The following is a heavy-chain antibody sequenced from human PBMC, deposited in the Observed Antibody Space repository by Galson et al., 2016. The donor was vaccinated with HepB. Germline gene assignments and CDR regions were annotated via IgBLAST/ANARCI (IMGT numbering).Heavy chain of an antibody. Sequence: RLSCAASGFMFKNYEMNWVRQAPGKGLEWISSINNSGGDTHYADSVKGRITISRDNAKNTLYLQLNNLRVEDTATYYCAKGREAASWGEGSLVLVSS. CDR3: AKGREAAS. CDR1: GFMFKNYE. J-gene: IGHJ5*02. V-gene: IGHV3-23*01. CDR2: INNSGGDT.